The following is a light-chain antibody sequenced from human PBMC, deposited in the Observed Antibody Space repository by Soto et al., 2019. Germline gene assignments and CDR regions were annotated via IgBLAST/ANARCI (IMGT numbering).Light chain of an antibody. Sequence: QSVLTQPPSVSGAPGQRVTISCTGSSSNIGAGYDVHWYQQLPGTAPKLLIYGNSNRPSGVPDRFSGSKSGTSASLAITGLQAEDEADYYCQCYDSSLNGGVFGGGTKLTVL. CDR1: SSNIGAGYD. CDR2: GNS. J-gene: IGLJ3*02. CDR3: QCYDSSLNGGV. V-gene: IGLV1-40*01.